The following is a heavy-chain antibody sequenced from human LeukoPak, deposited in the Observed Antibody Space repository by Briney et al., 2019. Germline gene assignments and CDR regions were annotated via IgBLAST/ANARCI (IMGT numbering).Heavy chain of an antibody. CDR1: GFTFSSYS. CDR2: ISSSSTTI. Sequence: GGSLRLSCAPSGFTFSSYSMNWVRQAPGKGLERVSYISSSSTTIYYADSVKGRFTISRDNAKNSLDLQMNSLRAEDTAVYYCARRSGSGSYPLDYWGQGTLVTVSS. J-gene: IGHJ4*02. D-gene: IGHD3-10*01. CDR3: ARRSGSGSYPLDY. V-gene: IGHV3-48*04.